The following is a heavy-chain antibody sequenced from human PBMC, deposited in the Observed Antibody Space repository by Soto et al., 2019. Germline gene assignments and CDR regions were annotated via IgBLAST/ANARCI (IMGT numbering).Heavy chain of an antibody. J-gene: IGHJ4*02. D-gene: IGHD3-16*01. CDR1: GFTFSSYA. Sequence: EVQLLESGGGLVQPGGSLRLSCAASGFTFSSYAMSWVRQAPGKGLEWVSAISGSGGSTYYADSVKGRFTISRDNSKNTLYLQMNSLRAEDTAVYYGAKDVMITFGGGPFDYWGQGTLVTVSS. CDR3: AKDVMITFGGGPFDY. CDR2: ISGSGGST. V-gene: IGHV3-23*01.